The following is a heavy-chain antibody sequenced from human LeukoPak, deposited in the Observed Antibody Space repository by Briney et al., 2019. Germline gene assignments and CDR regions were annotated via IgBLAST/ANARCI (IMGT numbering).Heavy chain of an antibody. CDR1: GLTFTTYA. J-gene: IGHJ4*02. D-gene: IGHD3-10*01. CDR2: ISYDESNK. Sequence: GGSLRLSCAASGLTFTTYAMHWVRQAPGKGLEWAAVISYDESNKYYGDSVQGRFTISRDNSKNTLYLQMNSLRPEDTAVYYCARGSYYYASGSYFWGQGTLVTVSS. V-gene: IGHV3-30-3*01. CDR3: ARGSYYYASGSYF.